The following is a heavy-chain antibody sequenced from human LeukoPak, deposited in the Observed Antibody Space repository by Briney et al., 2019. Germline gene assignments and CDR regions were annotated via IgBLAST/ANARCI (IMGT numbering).Heavy chain of an antibody. CDR3: ARGYFDWFLDN. J-gene: IGHJ4*02. V-gene: IGHV4-59*01. Sequence: PSETLSLTCTVSGGSISSYYWSWIRQPPGKGLEWIGYIYYSGTTNYNPSLKSRVTISVDTSKNQVSLNLKYVTAADTAVYYCARGYFDWFLDNWGRGTLVTVSS. D-gene: IGHD3-9*01. CDR1: GGSISSYY. CDR2: IYYSGTT.